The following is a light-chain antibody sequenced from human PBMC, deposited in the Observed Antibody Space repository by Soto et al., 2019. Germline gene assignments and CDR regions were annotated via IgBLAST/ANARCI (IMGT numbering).Light chain of an antibody. Sequence: SYELTQPPSVSVAPGQTAEINCVGNNIGSRSVHWYQQKPGQAPVLVVHDDSDRPSGIPERFSGSSSGNTATLTISRVEAGDEADYYCQVWDTGSDHYVFASGTKVTVL. J-gene: IGLJ1*01. V-gene: IGLV3-21*02. CDR3: QVWDTGSDHYV. CDR1: NIGSRS. CDR2: DDS.